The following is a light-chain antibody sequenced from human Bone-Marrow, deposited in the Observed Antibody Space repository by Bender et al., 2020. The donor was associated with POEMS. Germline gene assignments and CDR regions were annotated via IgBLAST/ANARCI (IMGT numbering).Light chain of an antibody. Sequence: YVLTQPPSVSVAPGETARITCGGDKIVGSSVHWYQHKPGQAPLLLIFDHIDRPSGIPERFSGSKSGTSASLAITGLQAEDEGDYYCQSYDNSLGGWVFGGGTKLTVL. CDR3: QSYDNSLGGWV. CDR1: KIVGSS. CDR2: DHI. V-gene: IGLV3-21*02. J-gene: IGLJ3*02.